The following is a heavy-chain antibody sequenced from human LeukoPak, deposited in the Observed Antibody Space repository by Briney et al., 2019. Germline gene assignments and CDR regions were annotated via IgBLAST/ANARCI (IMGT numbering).Heavy chain of an antibody. CDR2: IYYSGST. Sequence: SETLSLTCTVSGGSISSGGYYWSWIRQHPGKGLEWIGYIYYSGSTNYNPSLKSRVTISVDTSKNQFSLKLSSVTAADTAVYYCARGAPYLEGYYYMDVWGKGTTVTVSS. J-gene: IGHJ6*03. V-gene: IGHV4-61*08. CDR1: GGSISSGGYY. D-gene: IGHD2-8*01. CDR3: ARGAPYLEGYYYMDV.